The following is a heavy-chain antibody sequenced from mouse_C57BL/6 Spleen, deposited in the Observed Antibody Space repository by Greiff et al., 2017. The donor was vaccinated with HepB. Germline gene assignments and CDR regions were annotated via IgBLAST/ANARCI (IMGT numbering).Heavy chain of an antibody. V-gene: IGHV3-1*01. Sequence: EVKLQESGPGLVKPSQSLSLSCTVSGYSFTSGYDWPLIRHFPGNKLEWMVYISYSGSTNYNPSLKSRISITHDTSTNHFFLKLNSVTTEDTATYYCARGNYGSGLDYWGQGTTLTVSS. CDR2: ISYSGST. D-gene: IGHD1-1*01. CDR1: GYSFTSGYD. J-gene: IGHJ2*01. CDR3: ARGNYGSGLDY.